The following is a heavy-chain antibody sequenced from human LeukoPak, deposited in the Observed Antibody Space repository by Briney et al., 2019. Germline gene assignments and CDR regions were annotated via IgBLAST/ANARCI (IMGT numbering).Heavy chain of an antibody. CDR2: ISENGGST. J-gene: IGHJ4*02. Sequence: GGSLRLSCAASGFTFDNYVMHWVRQAPGKGLEWVSLISENGGSTYYADSVKGRFTISRDNCKNSLYLQMNSLRTEDTALYYCAKEGSSWLYYFDSWGQGTLVTVSS. CDR3: AKEGSSWLYYFDS. D-gene: IGHD6-13*01. CDR1: GFTFDNYV. V-gene: IGHV3-43*02.